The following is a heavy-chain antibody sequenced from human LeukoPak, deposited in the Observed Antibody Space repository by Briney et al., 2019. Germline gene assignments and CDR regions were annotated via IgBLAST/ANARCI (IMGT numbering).Heavy chain of an antibody. CDR2: IFPGDSDT. CDR1: GYSLTSYW. V-gene: IGHV5-51*01. CDR3: ARHEIADTVSGPRY. D-gene: IGHD6-13*01. Sequence: GESLKISCKGSGYSLTSYWIGWVRQMPGKGLEWVGIIFPGDSDTRYSPSFQGQVTISADKSISTASLQWSSLKASDTAMYYCARHEIADTVSGPRYWGQGTLVTVSS. J-gene: IGHJ4*02.